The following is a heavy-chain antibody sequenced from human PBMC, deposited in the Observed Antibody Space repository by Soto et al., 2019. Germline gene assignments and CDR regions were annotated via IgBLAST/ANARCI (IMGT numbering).Heavy chain of an antibody. CDR2: ISAYNGNT. D-gene: IGHD3-22*01. CDR3: ARDLEGYYYDSSGFDH. Sequence: ASVKVSCKASGYTFTSYGISWVRQAPGQGLEWMGWISAYNGNTNYAQKLQGRVTMTTDTSTSTAYMELRSLRSDDTAVYYCARDLEGYYYDSSGFDHWGQGTLVTVSS. CDR1: GYTFTSYG. V-gene: IGHV1-18*01. J-gene: IGHJ4*02.